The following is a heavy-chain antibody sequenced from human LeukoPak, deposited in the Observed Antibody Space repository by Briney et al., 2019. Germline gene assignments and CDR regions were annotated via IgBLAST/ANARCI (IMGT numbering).Heavy chain of an antibody. V-gene: IGHV3-48*01. CDR2: ISSSSSTI. J-gene: IGHJ6*02. Sequence: AGGSLRLSCAASGFTFSSYSMNWVRQAPGMGLEWVSYISSSSSTIYYADSVKGRFTISRDNAKNSLYLQMNSLRAEDTAVYYCATQNEYCSGGSCYYGADYYYGMDVWGQGTTVTVSS. CDR3: ATQNEYCSGGSCYYGADYYYGMDV. CDR1: GFTFSSYS. D-gene: IGHD2-15*01.